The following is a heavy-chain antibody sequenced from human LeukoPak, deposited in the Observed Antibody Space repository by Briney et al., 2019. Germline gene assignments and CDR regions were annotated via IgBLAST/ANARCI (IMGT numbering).Heavy chain of an antibody. V-gene: IGHV3-74*01. CDR2: INTDGTST. CDR1: GFTFSTYW. J-gene: IGHJ4*02. D-gene: IGHD5-12*01. CDR3: ARGSLHSAYGFDY. Sequence: GGSLRLSCAASGFTFSTYWMHWVRQAPGKGLVWVSRINTDGTSTNYADSVRGRFTISRDNAKNTVDLQMNSLRGDDTAVYYCARGSLHSAYGFDYWGQGTLVTVSS.